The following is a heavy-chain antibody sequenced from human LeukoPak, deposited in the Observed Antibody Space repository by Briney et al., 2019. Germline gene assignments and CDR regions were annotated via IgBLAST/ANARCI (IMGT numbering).Heavy chain of an antibody. CDR1: GYSISSGYY. CDR2: IYHSGST. Sequence: SETLSLTCTVSGYSISSGYYWGWIRQPPGKGLEWIGSIYHSGSTYYNPSLKSRVTISVDTSKNQFSLKLSSVTAADTAVYYCARGDGSLLGIRSTNWFDPWGQGTLVTVSS. J-gene: IGHJ5*02. V-gene: IGHV4-38-2*02. D-gene: IGHD3-16*01. CDR3: ARGDGSLLGIRSTNWFDP.